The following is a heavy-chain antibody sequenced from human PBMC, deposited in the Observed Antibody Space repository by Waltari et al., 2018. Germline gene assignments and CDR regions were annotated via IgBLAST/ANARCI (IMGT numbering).Heavy chain of an antibody. Sequence: QVQLQESGPGLVKPSETLSLTCTVSGYSISSGYYWGWIRQPPGKGLEWLGSIYHSGSTYYNPSLKSRVTISVDTSENQFSLKLSSVTAADTAVYYCAREMAVAGTMSWFDPWGQGTLVTVSS. D-gene: IGHD6-19*01. CDR3: AREMAVAGTMSWFDP. CDR1: GYSISSGYY. V-gene: IGHV4-38-2*02. CDR2: IYHSGST. J-gene: IGHJ5*02.